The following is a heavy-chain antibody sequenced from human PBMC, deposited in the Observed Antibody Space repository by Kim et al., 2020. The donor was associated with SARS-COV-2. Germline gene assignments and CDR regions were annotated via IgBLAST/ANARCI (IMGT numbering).Heavy chain of an antibody. CDR1: GFTVSSNY. Sequence: GGSLRLSCAASGFTVSSNYMSWVRQAPGKGLEWVSVIYSGGSTYYADSVKGRFTISRDNSKNTLYLQMNSMRAEDTAVYYCLIAAAGTSDYWGQGTLVTVSS. D-gene: IGHD6-13*01. CDR3: LIAAAGTSDY. CDR2: IYSGGST. J-gene: IGHJ4*02. V-gene: IGHV3-53*01.